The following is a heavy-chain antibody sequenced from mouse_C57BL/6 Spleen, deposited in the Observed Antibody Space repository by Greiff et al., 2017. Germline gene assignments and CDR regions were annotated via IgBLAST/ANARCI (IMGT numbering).Heavy chain of an antibody. J-gene: IGHJ4*01. CDR3: VSSEDYAMDY. Sequence: VKDRFTISRDDSQSMLYLQMNNLKTEDTAMYYCVSSEDYAMDYWGQGTSVTVSS. V-gene: IGHV10-3*01.